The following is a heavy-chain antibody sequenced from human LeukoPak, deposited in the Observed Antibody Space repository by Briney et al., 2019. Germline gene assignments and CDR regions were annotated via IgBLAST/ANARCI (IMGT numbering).Heavy chain of an antibody. CDR2: IYYSGST. CDR1: GGSISSGGYY. CDR3: ARGPSSGGTSRLVQRDWFDP. Sequence: PSETLSLTCTVSGGSISSGGYYWSWIRQHPGKGLEWIGYIYYSGSTYYNPSLKSRVTISVDTSKNQFSLKLSSVTAADTAVYYCARGPSSGGTSRLVQRDWFDPWGQGTLVTVSS. V-gene: IGHV4-30-4*08. J-gene: IGHJ5*02. D-gene: IGHD2-15*01.